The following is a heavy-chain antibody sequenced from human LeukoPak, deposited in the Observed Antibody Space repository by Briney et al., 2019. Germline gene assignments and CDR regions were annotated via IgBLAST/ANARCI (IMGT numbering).Heavy chain of an antibody. CDR2: IKSEGDGGKI. CDR1: GFTFLNDW. D-gene: IGHD3-3*01. Sequence: GGSLRLSCAASGFTFLNDWMSWVRQAPGKGLEWVVRIKSEGDGGKIDNAAPVKGRFTISRDDSKNTMYLQMNSLKTEDTAVYYCTTAISWHPMSLEFDYWGQGTLVTVSS. J-gene: IGHJ4*02. V-gene: IGHV3-15*01. CDR3: TTAISWHPMSLEFDY.